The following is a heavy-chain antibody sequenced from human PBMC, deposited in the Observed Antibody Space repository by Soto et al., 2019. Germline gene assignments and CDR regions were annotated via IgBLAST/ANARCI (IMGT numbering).Heavy chain of an antibody. V-gene: IGHV5-51*01. J-gene: IGHJ4*02. CDR3: AKDWSGVGASNFDY. D-gene: IGHD1-26*01. Sequence: GESLKISCRCSGYTFSNFCIAWVRHLPGKGLEWMGIIYPGDHETRYSPSFHGRVTISADKSINTLYLQMNSLRAEDTAVYYCAKDWSGVGASNFDYWGQGTLVTVSS. CDR2: IYPGDHET. CDR1: GYTFSNFC.